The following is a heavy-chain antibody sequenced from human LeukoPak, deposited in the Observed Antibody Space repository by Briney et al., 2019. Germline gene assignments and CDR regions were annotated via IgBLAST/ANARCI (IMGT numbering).Heavy chain of an antibody. CDR3: ARDAYSSGWYSDY. D-gene: IGHD6-19*01. Sequence: GGSLRLSCAASGFTFDDYGMSWVRHAPGKGLEWVSGINWNGDSTIYADSVKGRFTISRDNSKNTLYLQMNSLRAEDTAVYYCARDAYSSGWYSDYWGQGTLVTVSA. J-gene: IGHJ4*02. V-gene: IGHV3-20*04. CDR2: INWNGDST. CDR1: GFTFDDYG.